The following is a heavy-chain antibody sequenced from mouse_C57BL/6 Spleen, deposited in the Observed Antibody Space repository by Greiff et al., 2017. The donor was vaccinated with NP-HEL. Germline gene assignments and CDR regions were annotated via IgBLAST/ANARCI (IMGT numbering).Heavy chain of an antibody. Sequence: VQRVESGPGLVQPSQSLSITCTVSGFSLTSYGVHWVRQSPGKGLEWLGVIWSGGGTAYNAAFISRLSISKDNSKSQVFFKMNSLHADDAAVYYCARGRRLDYWGQGTILTVSS. D-gene: IGHD2-12*01. J-gene: IGHJ2*01. V-gene: IGHV2-2*01. CDR2: IWSGGGT. CDR1: GFSLTSYG. CDR3: ARGRRLDY.